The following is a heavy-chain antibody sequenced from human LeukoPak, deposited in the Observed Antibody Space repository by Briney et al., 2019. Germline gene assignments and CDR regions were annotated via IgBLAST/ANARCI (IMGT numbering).Heavy chain of an antibody. CDR2: IYYSVST. D-gene: IGHD4/OR15-4a*01. CDR3: ARTDLTGFDY. CDR1: GGSISSYY. V-gene: IGHV4-59*01. J-gene: IGHJ4*02. Sequence: SETLSLTCTVSGGSISSYYWSWIRQPPGKGLEWIGYIYYSVSTNYNPSLKSRVTISVDTSKNQFSLKLSSVTAADTAVYYCARTDLTGFDYWGQGTLVTVSS.